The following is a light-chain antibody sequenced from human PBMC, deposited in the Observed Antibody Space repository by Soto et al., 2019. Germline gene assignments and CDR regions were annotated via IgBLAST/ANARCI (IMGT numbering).Light chain of an antibody. V-gene: IGLV2-11*01. Sequence: QSALTQPRSVSGSPGQSVTISCTATGSDVGDSSHVSWYQLHPGKAPKLMIYEVNNRPSGVPDRFSGSKSGSTASLTISGLQAEDEAEYYCASWDDSLSGGVFGGGTKVTVL. CDR1: GSDVGDSSH. CDR3: ASWDDSLSGGV. CDR2: EVN. J-gene: IGLJ3*02.